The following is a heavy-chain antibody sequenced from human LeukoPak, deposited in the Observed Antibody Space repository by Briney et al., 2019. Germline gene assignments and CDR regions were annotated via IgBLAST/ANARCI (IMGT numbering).Heavy chain of an antibody. CDR2: ISSSSIYR. Sequence: GGSLRLSCAASGFTFSDYSMNWVRQAPGKGLEWVSSISSSSIYRYYTDSVKGRFTISRDSAKNSVYLQMNSLRAEDTAVYYCARDYYGSGSYYNVPWFDPWGQGTLVTVSS. V-gene: IGHV3-21*01. J-gene: IGHJ5*02. CDR1: GFTFSDYS. CDR3: ARDYYGSGSYYNVPWFDP. D-gene: IGHD3-10*01.